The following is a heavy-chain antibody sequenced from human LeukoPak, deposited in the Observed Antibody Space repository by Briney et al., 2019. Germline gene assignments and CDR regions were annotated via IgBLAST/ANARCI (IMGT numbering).Heavy chain of an antibody. V-gene: IGHV3-53*01. CDR2: IYSGGAT. CDR3: PCHDWFDP. D-gene: IGHD3-16*01. J-gene: IGHJ5*02. Sequence: GGSLRLSCAASQFSVSSHYMSWVRQAPGKGLEWVSVIYSGGATYYADSVKGRFTISRDNSKNTLYLPMNDLQVEDTAVSYCPCHDWFDPWGQGTLVTVSS. CDR1: QFSVSSHY.